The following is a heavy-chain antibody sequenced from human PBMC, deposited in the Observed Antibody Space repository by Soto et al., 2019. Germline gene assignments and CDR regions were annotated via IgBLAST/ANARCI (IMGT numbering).Heavy chain of an antibody. CDR1: GYRFTTFY. CDR3: ERDGNFVLRGYSFGFDF. Sequence: QVQLVQAGAEVKKPGASVRVSCKASGYRFTTFYIHWVRQAPGQGLEWMGRMNVDTGGTTYAQKFQGRVTVTRDTSSSTAYMEVTTVKSDDTAIYSCERDGNFVLRGYSFGFDFWGQGTRVTVSS. D-gene: IGHD5-18*01. V-gene: IGHV1-2*06. J-gene: IGHJ4*02. CDR2: MNVDTGGT.